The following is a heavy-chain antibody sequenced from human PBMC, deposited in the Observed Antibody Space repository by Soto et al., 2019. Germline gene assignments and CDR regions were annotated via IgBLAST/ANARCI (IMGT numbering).Heavy chain of an antibody. CDR1: GGTFSTSA. CDR3: ARDKVRQQIGGEYYYVLGV. D-gene: IGHD3-10*01. J-gene: IGHJ6*02. Sequence: QVQLMQSGAEVKKPGSSVKVSCKASGGTFSTSAISWVRQAPGEGLEWVGGIMPVFATQDYAQKFQGRVLISADGATTTDDLELTELTTGDTAVYYCARDKVRQQIGGEYYYVLGVWGQGTAISVTS. CDR2: IMPVFATQ. V-gene: IGHV1-69*12.